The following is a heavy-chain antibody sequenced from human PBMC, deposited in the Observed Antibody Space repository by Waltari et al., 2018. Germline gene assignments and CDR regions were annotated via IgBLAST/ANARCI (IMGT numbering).Heavy chain of an antibody. Sequence: QLQLQESGPGLVKPSETLSLTGTVSGGSSGSSSSSWGWIRQPPGKGLEWIGSIYYSGSTYYNPSLKSRVTISVDTSKNQFSLKLSSVTAADTAVYYCARLALQTTVTTGYYYYYMDVWGKGTTVTVSS. CDR3: ARLALQTTVTTGYYYYYMDV. D-gene: IGHD4-17*01. J-gene: IGHJ6*03. CDR2: IYYSGST. V-gene: IGHV4-39*01. CDR1: GGSSGSSSSS.